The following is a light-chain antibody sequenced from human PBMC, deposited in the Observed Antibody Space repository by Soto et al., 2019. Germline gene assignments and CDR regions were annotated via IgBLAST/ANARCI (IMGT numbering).Light chain of an antibody. V-gene: IGKV4-1*01. CDR1: QSVLYSSNNKNY. CDR3: QQYYSTPRT. J-gene: IGKJ1*01. Sequence: DIVMTQSPDSLAVSLGERATINCKSSQSVLYSSNNKNYLAWYQQKPGQPPKLLIYWASTRESGVPDRFSDSGSGTDFTLTISSLQAEDVAVYYCQQYYSTPRTFGQGTKVEFK. CDR2: WAS.